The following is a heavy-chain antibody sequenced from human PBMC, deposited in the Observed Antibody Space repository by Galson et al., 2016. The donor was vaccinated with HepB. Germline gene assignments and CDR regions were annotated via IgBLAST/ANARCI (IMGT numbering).Heavy chain of an antibody. J-gene: IGHJ4*02. CDR1: FGSTSRSSSY. CDR2: VDDRGNT. D-gene: IGHD6-13*01. V-gene: IGHV4-39*01. Sequence: SDTLSLTCAVSFGSTSRSSSYWGWIRQPPGKGLEWIGAVDDRGNTSLDPYLKSRVIMSVQTSKNQFSLRLRSATAADTAVYYIAGVAAAGHVDFWGPGTLVTVAS. CDR3: AGVAAAGHVDF.